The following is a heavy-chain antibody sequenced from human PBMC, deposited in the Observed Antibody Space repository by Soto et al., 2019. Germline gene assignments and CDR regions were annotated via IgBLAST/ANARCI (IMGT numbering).Heavy chain of an antibody. D-gene: IGHD6-13*01. Sequence: SVKVSCKASGGTFSSYHINWVRQAPGQGLEWVGGIVPIYRTADYAQKFQGRVTITADESARTAYMEPRSLKSQDTAVYYCARDSGAKLSSSWGQGTLVTVSS. V-gene: IGHV1-69*13. CDR1: GGTFSSYH. CDR2: IVPIYRTA. CDR3: ARDSGAKLSSS. J-gene: IGHJ4*02.